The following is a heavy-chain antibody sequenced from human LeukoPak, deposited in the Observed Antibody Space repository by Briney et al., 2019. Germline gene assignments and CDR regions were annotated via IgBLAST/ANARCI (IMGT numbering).Heavy chain of an antibody. J-gene: IGHJ4*02. CDR3: TTRIYYDSSGYSDFDY. D-gene: IGHD3-22*01. CDR1: GFTFSNAW. CDR2: IKRKTDGGTT. V-gene: IGHV3-15*01. Sequence: GGSLRLSCAASGFTFSNAWMSWVRQAPGKGLEWVGRIKRKTDGGTTNSAASVKGRFTISRDDLKNTLYLQMNSLKTVDTAMYYCTTRIYYDSSGYSDFDYWGQGTLVTVSS.